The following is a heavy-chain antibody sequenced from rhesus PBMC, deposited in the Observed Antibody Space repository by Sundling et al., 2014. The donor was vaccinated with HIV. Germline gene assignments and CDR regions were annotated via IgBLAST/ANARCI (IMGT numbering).Heavy chain of an antibody. Sequence: QVQLQESGPGLVKPSETLSLTCAVSGGSISSNYWTWIRQPPGKGLEWIGRIYGSSGGTSYNPSLTSRVTISTDTSKNQFSLKLNSVTAADTAVYYCARGARTGVIIQLDYWGQGVLVTVSS. CDR1: GGSISSNY. J-gene: IGHJ4*01. CDR3: ARGARTGVIIQLDY. V-gene: IGHV4-147*01. D-gene: IGHD3-34*01. CDR2: IYGSSGGT.